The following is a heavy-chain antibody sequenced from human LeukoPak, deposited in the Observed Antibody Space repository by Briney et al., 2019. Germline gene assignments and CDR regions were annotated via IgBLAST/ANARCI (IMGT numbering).Heavy chain of an antibody. CDR1: GGSFSGYH. D-gene: IGHD3-22*01. CDR2: INYSGST. CDR3: ARAHYDSSGYYFDY. J-gene: IGHJ4*02. V-gene: IGHV4-34*01. Sequence: SETLSLTCAVYGGSFSGYHWTWIRQSPGKGLEWIGSINYSGSTYYSPSLKSRVTISVDTSKNQFSLKVSSVTAADTAVYHCARAHYDSSGYYFDYWGQGTLVTVSS.